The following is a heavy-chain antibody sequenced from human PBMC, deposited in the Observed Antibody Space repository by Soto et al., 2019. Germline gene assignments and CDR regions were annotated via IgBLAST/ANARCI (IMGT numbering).Heavy chain of an antibody. J-gene: IGHJ4*02. D-gene: IGHD6-19*01. CDR3: AKARAWIAVAGTYSFGEG. V-gene: IGHV3-73*02. CDR2: IRSKANSYAT. CDR1: GFTFSGSA. Sequence: EVQLVESGGGLVQPGGSLKLSRAASGFTFSGSAMHWVRQASGKGLEWVGRIRSKANSYATAYAASVKGRFTISRDDSKNTLYLQMNSLRAEDTAVYYCAKARAWIAVAGTYSFGEGRGQGTLVTVSS.